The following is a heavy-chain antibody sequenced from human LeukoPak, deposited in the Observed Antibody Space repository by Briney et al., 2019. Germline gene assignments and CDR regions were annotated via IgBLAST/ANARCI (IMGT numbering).Heavy chain of an antibody. CDR2: IQYDGSKT. J-gene: IGHJ4*02. D-gene: IGHD2-2*01. Sequence: PGGSLRLSCAASRFTYRRYRMHWLREAPGGAREWITDIQYDGSKTYYADSVKGRFTISRDQSKNTLDLQMSSLRAEDTAMYYCARDSCSRPSCFDLWGRGTLVTVSS. CDR1: RFTYRRYR. V-gene: IGHV3-33*05. CDR3: ARDSCSRPSCFDL.